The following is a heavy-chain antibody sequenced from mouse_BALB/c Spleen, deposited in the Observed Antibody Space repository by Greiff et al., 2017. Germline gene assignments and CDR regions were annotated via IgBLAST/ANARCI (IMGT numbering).Heavy chain of an antibody. V-gene: IGHV14-3*02. CDR2: IDPANGNT. J-gene: IGHJ4*01. CDR3: ARGKYGNYGYAMDY. D-gene: IGHD2-10*02. CDR1: GFNIKDTY. Sequence: VQLKQSGAELVKPGASVKLSCTASGFNIKDTYMHWVKQRPEQGLEWIGRIDPANGNTKYDPKFQGKATITADTSSNTAYLQLSSLTSEDTAVYYCARGKYGNYGYAMDYWGQGTSVTVSS.